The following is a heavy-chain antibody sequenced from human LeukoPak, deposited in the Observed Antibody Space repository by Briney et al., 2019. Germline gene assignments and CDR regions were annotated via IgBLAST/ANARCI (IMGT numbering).Heavy chain of an antibody. CDR3: ARSYSSSSRGLVE. CDR2: IYPGDSDT. Sequence: GESLKISCKGSGYSFTSYWIGWVRQMPGKGLEWMGIIYPGDSDTRYSSSFQGQVTISADKSISTAYLQWSSLKASDTAMYYCARSYSSSSRGLVEWGQGTLVTVSS. CDR1: GYSFTSYW. D-gene: IGHD6-6*01. J-gene: IGHJ4*02. V-gene: IGHV5-51*01.